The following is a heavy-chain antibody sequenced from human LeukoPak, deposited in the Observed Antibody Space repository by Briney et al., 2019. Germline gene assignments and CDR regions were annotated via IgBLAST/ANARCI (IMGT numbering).Heavy chain of an antibody. CDR1: GFTFSTYV. CDR2: ISDTGDT. D-gene: IGHD3-9*01. J-gene: IGHJ4*02. CDR3: AKGSGYDTDFDY. Sequence: GGSLSLSCATSGFTFSTYVMSWVRQAPGKGLEWISGISDTGDTYYADSVKGRFTISRDNSKNTLYLQMNSLTAEDTAVYYCAKGSGYDTDFDYWGQGPLVTVSS. V-gene: IGHV3-23*01.